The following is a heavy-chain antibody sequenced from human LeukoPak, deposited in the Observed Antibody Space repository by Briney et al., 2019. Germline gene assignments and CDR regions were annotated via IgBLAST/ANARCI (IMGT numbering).Heavy chain of an antibody. CDR2: IIPLLGIA. D-gene: IGHD3-10*01. CDR3: ARDEDVFLFDD. Sequence: EASVKVSCKASGGTFSSYAISWVRQAPGQGLEWMGRIIPLLGIANYAQKFQGRVTLTADKSMRTAYMELSSLRSEDTAVYYCARDEDVFLFDDWGQGTLVTVSS. V-gene: IGHV1-69*04. CDR1: GGTFSSYA. J-gene: IGHJ4*01.